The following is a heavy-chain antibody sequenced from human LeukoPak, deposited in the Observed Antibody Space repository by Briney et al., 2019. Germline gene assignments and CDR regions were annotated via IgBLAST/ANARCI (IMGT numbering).Heavy chain of an antibody. CDR2: INPNSGGT. D-gene: IGHD3-3*01. CDR1: GYTFTGYY. J-gene: IGHJ4*02. CDR3: ARGVGAGGGYDFWSGYEYYFDY. Sequence: ASVKVSCKASGYTFTGYYMHWVRQAPGQGLEWMGWINPNSGGTNYAQKFQGRVTIPRDKSISTAYMELSRLRSDDTAVYYCARGVGAGGGYDFWSGYEYYFDYWGQGTLVTVSS. V-gene: IGHV1-2*02.